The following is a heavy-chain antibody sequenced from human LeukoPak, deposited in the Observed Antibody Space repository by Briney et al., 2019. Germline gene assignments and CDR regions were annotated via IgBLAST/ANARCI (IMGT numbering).Heavy chain of an antibody. J-gene: IGHJ4*02. Sequence: ASVKVSCKAFGYTFTSNYMHWVRRAPGQGPEWMGVISPSGGSTTYAQKFQGRVTLTRDMSTSTDYLELSSLRSEDTAVYYCARDHQYGDYDGTFDYWGQGTLVTVSS. D-gene: IGHD4-17*01. V-gene: IGHV1-46*01. CDR1: GYTFTSNY. CDR2: ISPSGGST. CDR3: ARDHQYGDYDGTFDY.